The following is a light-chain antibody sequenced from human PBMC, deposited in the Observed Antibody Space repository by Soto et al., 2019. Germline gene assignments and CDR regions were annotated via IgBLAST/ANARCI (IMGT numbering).Light chain of an antibody. CDR1: QSITTY. J-gene: IGKJ5*01. CDR2: GAS. CDR3: QQANSFPLT. V-gene: IGKV1-39*01. Sequence: DIQMTQSPSSLSASVGDRVTVTCRASQSITTYLNWYQQKPGKAPILLIHGASNLQTGVPSRFSGSGSGTDFVLTITSLQPEDIATYFCQQANSFPLTFGQGTRLEIK.